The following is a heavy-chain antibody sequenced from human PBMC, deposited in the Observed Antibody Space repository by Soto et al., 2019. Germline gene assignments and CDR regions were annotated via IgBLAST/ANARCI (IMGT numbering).Heavy chain of an antibody. J-gene: IGHJ3*02. V-gene: IGHV3-74*01. CDR1: GFNFSTYW. CDR3: VRGGYMHACDI. Sequence: EVQLVESGGGLVQPGGSLRLSCAAAGFNFSTYWMYWVRQAPGKGLVWVAHINSDGSSTNYAEAVKGRFTFSRDNAKNTLYLQMIRLRTEDTAVNYCVRGGYMHACDIWGQGTMFTVSS. D-gene: IGHD1-1*01. CDR2: INSDGSST.